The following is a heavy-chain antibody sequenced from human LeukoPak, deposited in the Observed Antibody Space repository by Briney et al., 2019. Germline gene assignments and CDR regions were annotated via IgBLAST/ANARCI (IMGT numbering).Heavy chain of an antibody. CDR2: ISGSDGRL. J-gene: IGHJ4*02. CDR1: GFTFSSYA. Sequence: SGGSLRLSCAASGFTFSSYAMSWVRQAPGKGLEWVSAISGSDGRLFYADSVKGRFTISRDNSKNTLFLQMNSLRAEDTALYYCAQESPFTAPLPTYYFDYRGQGTLVTASS. CDR3: AQESPFTAPLPTYYFDY. V-gene: IGHV3-23*01.